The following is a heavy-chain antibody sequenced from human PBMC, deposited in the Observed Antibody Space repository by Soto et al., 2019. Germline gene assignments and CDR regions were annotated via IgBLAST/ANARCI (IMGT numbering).Heavy chain of an antibody. CDR1: EGTFNSYV. J-gene: IGHJ6*02. CDR3: ARADTIFESSERYYHYGLDV. D-gene: IGHD3-3*01. CDR2: IIPLLGTT. Sequence: QVKLVQSRAEVKKPGSSVRVSCKASEGTFNSYVVSWVRQAPGQGVQWMGGIIPLLGTTNYAHQLEGRDTISSDTSTTTAYMELSGLRPGDTAVYYCARADTIFESSERYYHYGLDVWGQGTTVIVSS. V-gene: IGHV1-69*06.